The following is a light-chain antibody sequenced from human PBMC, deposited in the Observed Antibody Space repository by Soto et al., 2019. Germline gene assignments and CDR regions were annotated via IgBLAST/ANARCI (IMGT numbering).Light chain of an antibody. CDR3: SSYTSSSSVV. V-gene: IGLV2-14*01. CDR1: SSDVGGYNY. J-gene: IGLJ2*01. Sequence: QSALTQPASVYGSPGQSITISCTGTSSDVGGYNYVSWYQQHPGKAPKLMIYDVSNRPSGVSNRFSGSKSGNTASLTISGVQAEDEADYYCSSYTSSSSVVFGGGTKVTV. CDR2: DVS.